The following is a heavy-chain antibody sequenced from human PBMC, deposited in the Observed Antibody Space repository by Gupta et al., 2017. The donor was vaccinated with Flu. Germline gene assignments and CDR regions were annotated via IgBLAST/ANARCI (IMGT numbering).Heavy chain of an antibody. D-gene: IGHD6-19*01. Sequence: EVQLLESGGGLVQSGGSLRLSCATSGFTFRTYTMSWVRRAPGKSLEWLSSINSRGSNEYYADSVNGRFTISRDNSKNTLYLQMNSLRAEDTATYYCAKDRAPDSRWDFDYWGQGTLVTVSS. CDR3: AKDRAPDSRWDFDY. J-gene: IGHJ4*02. CDR1: GFTFRTYT. V-gene: IGHV3-23*01. CDR2: INSRGSNE.